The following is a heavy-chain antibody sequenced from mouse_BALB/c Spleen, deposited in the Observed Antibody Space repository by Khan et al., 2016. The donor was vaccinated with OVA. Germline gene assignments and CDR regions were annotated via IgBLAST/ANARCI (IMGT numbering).Heavy chain of an antibody. Sequence: VKLLESGPGLVAPSQSLSITCTVSGFSLTGYGVNWLRQPPGKGLEWLGMIWGDGSTDYNSALKSRLSISKDNSKSQVFLKMNSLQTDDTARYYCAREIYYDYAYYFAMDYWGQGTSVTVSS. CDR3: AREIYYDYAYYFAMDY. V-gene: IGHV2-6-7*01. CDR2: IWGDGST. CDR1: GFSLTGYG. D-gene: IGHD2-4*01. J-gene: IGHJ4*01.